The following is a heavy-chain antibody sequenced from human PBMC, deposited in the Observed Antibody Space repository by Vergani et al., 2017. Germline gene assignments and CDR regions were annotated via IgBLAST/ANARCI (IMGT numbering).Heavy chain of an antibody. CDR3: ATPQTVTSGGMDV. CDR1: GYTFTDHY. D-gene: IGHD4-17*01. CDR2: VDPEDGET. J-gene: IGHJ6*02. V-gene: IGHV1-69-2*01. Sequence: EVQLVQSGAEVKKPGATMKISCKVSGYTFTDHYMHWVKQAPGKGLGWMGLVDPEDGETIYAEKFKGRVTIAADTSTDTAHLELSGLRSEDTVVYYCATPQTVTSGGMDVWGQGTTVIVSS.